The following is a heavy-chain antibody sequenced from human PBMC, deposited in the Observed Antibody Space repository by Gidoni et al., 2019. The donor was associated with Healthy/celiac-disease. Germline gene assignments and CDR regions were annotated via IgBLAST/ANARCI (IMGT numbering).Heavy chain of an antibody. CDR1: GFTFNNYA. V-gene: IGHV3-23*01. CDR2: VSGSGGTT. Sequence: EEQLLESGGGLVQPGGSRRLSCAASGFTFNNYAMSWVRQAPGKGLEWVSTVSGSGGTTSYADSVKGRFTISRDNSKNTLYLQMNSLRAEDTALYYCTKNAPRPATLTDFWGQGTLVTVSS. CDR3: TKNAPRPATLTDF. J-gene: IGHJ4*02. D-gene: IGHD4-4*01.